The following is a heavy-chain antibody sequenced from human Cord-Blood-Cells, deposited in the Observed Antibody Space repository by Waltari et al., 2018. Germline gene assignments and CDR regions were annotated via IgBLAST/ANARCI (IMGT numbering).Heavy chain of an antibody. CDR3: ARDSTDSNWGGSYFDY. CDR1: GGSIRSSNW. J-gene: IGHJ4*02. D-gene: IGHD7-27*01. CDR2: IYHSGTT. Sequence: QVQLQESGPGLVKPSGNLSLTCAVSGGSIRSSNWWSWVRQPPGKGLEWIGEIYHSGTTNYNPSLKSRVTISVDKSKNQFSLKLSSVTAADTAVYYCARDSTDSNWGGSYFDYWGQGTLVTVSS. V-gene: IGHV4-4*02.